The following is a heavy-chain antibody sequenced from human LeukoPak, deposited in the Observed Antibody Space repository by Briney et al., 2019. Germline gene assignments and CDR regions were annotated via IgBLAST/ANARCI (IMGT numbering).Heavy chain of an antibody. J-gene: IGHJ5*02. D-gene: IGHD2-21*02. V-gene: IGHV1-8*02. CDR1: GGTFSNYA. Sequence: ASVKVSCKASGGTFSNYAISWVRQAPGQGLEWIGWVSPKTGDRGYALKSQGRVTMTSDSSEATVYMEVRSLTSEDTAVYYCARTPPKGDIDTWGQGTMVTVSS. CDR2: VSPKTGDR. CDR3: ARTPPKGDIDT.